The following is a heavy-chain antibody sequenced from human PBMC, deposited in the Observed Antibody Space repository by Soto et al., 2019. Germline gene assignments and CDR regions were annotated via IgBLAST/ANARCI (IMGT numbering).Heavy chain of an antibody. V-gene: IGHV1-18*01. J-gene: IGHJ4*02. CDR2: MSPNSGNT. Sequence: ASVKVSCKASGYTFTSYDINWVRQATGQGLEWMGWMSPNSGNTNYAQKLQGRVTMTTDTSTSTAYMELRSLRSDDTAVYYCARVLDYYDSSGYYDYWGQGTLVTVSS. CDR3: ARVLDYYDSSGYYDY. D-gene: IGHD3-22*01. CDR1: GYTFTSYD.